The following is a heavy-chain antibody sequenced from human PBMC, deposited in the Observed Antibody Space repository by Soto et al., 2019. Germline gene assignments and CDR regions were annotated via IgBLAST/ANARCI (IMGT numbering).Heavy chain of an antibody. CDR1: GKAFSCSY. V-gene: IGHV3-53*01. J-gene: IGHJ5*02. D-gene: IGHD1-26*01. CDR3: AKDLPGELLPTCFDA. Sequence: PGGSLGLSRRGSGKAFSCSYMSWDCKDPGKGLEWVSVIYSGGSTYYADSVKGRFTISRDNSKNTLYLQMNSLRAEDTAVYYCAKDLPGELLPTCFDAWGQGTLVTVSS. CDR2: IYSGGST.